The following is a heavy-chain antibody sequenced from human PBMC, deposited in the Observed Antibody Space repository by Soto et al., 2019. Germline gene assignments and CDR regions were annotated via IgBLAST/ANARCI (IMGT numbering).Heavy chain of an antibody. CDR2: INAGNGNT. J-gene: IGHJ5*02. CDR1: GYTFTSYA. D-gene: IGHD1-26*01. V-gene: IGHV1-3*01. CDR3: ARGAGIVGATGFDP. Sequence: QVQLVQSGAEVKKPGASVKVSCKASGYTFTSYAMHWVRQAPGQRLEWMGWINAGNGNTKYSQKLQGRGTITRDTSASRAYMELSSLRSEDTAVYYCARGAGIVGATGFDPWGQGTLVTVSS.